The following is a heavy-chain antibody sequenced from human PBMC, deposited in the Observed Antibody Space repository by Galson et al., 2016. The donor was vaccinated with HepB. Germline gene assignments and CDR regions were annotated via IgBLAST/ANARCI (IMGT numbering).Heavy chain of an antibody. D-gene: IGHD6-19*01. V-gene: IGHV3-7*01. CDR1: GFTFSTYW. CDR2: INQGGGKK. Sequence: SLRLSCAASGFTFSTYWMGWVRQAPGKGLEWVADINQGGGKKYYVDSVKGRFTIPRANAKNSMYLQMNSLRAEDTAVYFCAREPWSRLEDNSGWSGGADCWGQGTLVTVSS. CDR3: AREPWSRLEDNSGWSGGADC. J-gene: IGHJ4*02.